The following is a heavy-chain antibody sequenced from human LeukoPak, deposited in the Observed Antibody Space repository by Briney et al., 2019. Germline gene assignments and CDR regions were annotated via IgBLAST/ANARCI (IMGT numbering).Heavy chain of an antibody. CDR3: ARDERHSAGAFDI. CDR1: GGTFSSYA. V-gene: IGHV1-69*13. J-gene: IGHJ3*02. CDR2: IIPIFGTA. Sequence: ASVKVSCKASGGTFSSYAISWVRQAPGQGLEWMGGIIPIFGTANYAQKFQGRVTITADESTSTAYMELSSLRSEDTAVYYCARDERHSAGAFDIWGQGTMVIVSS. D-gene: IGHD2-21*01.